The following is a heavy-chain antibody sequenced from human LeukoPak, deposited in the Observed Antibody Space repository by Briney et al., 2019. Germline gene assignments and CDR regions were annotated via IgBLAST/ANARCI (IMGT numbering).Heavy chain of an antibody. D-gene: IGHD3-22*01. V-gene: IGHV1-58*02. Sequence: SVKVSCKASGFTFTSSAMQWVRQARGQRLGWLDWIFFGSGNTNYAQKFQERVTITRDMSTSTAYMELSSLRSEDTAVYYCAAGTYYYDSSGYLPAFDIWGQGTMVTVSS. CDR2: IFFGSGNT. J-gene: IGHJ3*02. CDR3: AAGTYYYDSSGYLPAFDI. CDR1: GFTFTSSA.